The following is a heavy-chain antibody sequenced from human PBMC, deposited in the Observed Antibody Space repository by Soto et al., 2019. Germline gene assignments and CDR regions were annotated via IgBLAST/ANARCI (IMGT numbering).Heavy chain of an antibody. CDR2: INSDGSDT. V-gene: IGHV3-74*01. Sequence: GGSLRLSCAASGLTFSNFWMHWVRQAPGKGLLWVSRINSDGSDTIYADSVKGRVTISRDNAKNTLYLQMNSLRAEDTAVYYCARDPLVGAIDYWGQGTLVTVSS. CDR1: GLTFSNFW. CDR3: ARDPLVGAIDY. D-gene: IGHD1-26*01. J-gene: IGHJ4*02.